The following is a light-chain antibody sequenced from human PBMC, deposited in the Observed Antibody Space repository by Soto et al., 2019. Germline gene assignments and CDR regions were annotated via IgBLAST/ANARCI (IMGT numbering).Light chain of an antibody. CDR2: DVT. CDR3: NSYTSSNTSV. V-gene: IGLV2-14*03. J-gene: IGLJ1*01. CDR1: SSDVGGFNY. Sequence: QSALTQPASVSGSPGQSITISCTGTSSDVGGFNYVSWHQQHPGKAPKLMIYDVTNRPLGVSFRFSGSKSGNTASLTISGVQDEDEADYYCNSYTSSNTSVFGTGTKVTVL.